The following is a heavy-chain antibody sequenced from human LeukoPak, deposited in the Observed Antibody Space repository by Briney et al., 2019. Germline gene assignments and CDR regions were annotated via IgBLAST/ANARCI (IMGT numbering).Heavy chain of an antibody. CDR1: GGSLSGDY. J-gene: IGHJ4*02. D-gene: IGHD2-2*01. CDR2: INHSGST. CDR3: ARSYAHGY. V-gene: IGHV4-34*01. Sequence: SETLSLTCAVYGGSLSGDYWSWIRQPPGKGLEWIGEINHSGSTNYNPSLKSRATISVDTSKNQFSLKLSSVTAADTAVYYCARSYAHGYWGQGTLVTVSS.